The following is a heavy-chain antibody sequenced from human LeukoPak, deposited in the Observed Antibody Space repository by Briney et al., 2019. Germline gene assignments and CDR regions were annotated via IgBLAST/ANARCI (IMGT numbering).Heavy chain of an antibody. CDR1: GGSFSGSY. CDR2: IIHSGSP. V-gene: IGHV4-34*12. CDR3: ARRPSPPDAFDI. J-gene: IGHJ3*02. Sequence: SETLSPTCAVCGGSFSGSYWAWIRQPPGKGLEWIGEIIHSGSPNYNPSLKSRVTISEDTSKNQFSLKLSSVTAADTAVYYCARRPSPPDAFDIWGQGTMVIVSS.